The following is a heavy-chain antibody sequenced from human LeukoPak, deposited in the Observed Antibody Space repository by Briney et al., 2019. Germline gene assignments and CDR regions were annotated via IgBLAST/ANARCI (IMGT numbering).Heavy chain of an antibody. CDR2: ISSSGSTI. V-gene: IGHV3-48*03. D-gene: IGHD3-3*01. Sequence: GGSLRLSCAASGFTFSSYEMNWVRQAPGKGLEWVSYISSSGSTIYYADSVKGRFTISRDNAKNSLYLQMNSLRAEDTALYYCARGDDFWSGYYTPHYFDYWGQGTLVTVSS. J-gene: IGHJ4*02. CDR3: ARGDDFWSGYYTPHYFDY. CDR1: GFTFSSYE.